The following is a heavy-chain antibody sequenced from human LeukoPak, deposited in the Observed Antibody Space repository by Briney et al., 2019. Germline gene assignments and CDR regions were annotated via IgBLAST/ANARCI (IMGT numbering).Heavy chain of an antibody. V-gene: IGHV4-39*07. CDR1: GGSISSGSYY. D-gene: IGHD3-3*01. Sequence: SETLSLTCTVSGGSISSGSYYWGWIRQPPGKGLEWIGSIYYGGSTYYNSSLKSRVTISVDTSKNQFSLRVSSVTAADTAVYYCARFPNSDFGVVPIGWFDPWGQGTLVTVSS. CDR3: ARFPNSDFGVVPIGWFDP. CDR2: IYYGGST. J-gene: IGHJ5*02.